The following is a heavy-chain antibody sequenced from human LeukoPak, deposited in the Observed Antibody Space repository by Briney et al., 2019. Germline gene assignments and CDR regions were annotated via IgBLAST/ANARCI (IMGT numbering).Heavy chain of an antibody. CDR1: GGSVSSGSYY. CDR2: IYYSGST. CDR3: ARSRFGEQRPFDY. Sequence: PSETLSLTCTVSGGSVSSGSYYWSWIRQPPGKGLEWIGYIYYSGSTNYNPSPKSRVTISVATSKNQFSLKLSSVTAADTAVYYCARSRFGEQRPFDYWGQGTLITVSS. D-gene: IGHD3-10*01. J-gene: IGHJ4*02. V-gene: IGHV4-61*01.